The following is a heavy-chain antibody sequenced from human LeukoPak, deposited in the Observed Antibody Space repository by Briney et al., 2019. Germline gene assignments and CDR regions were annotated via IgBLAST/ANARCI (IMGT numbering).Heavy chain of an antibody. CDR1: GGSIGTNY. CDR2: IYYTGGT. Sequence: SETLSLTCTVSGGSIGTNYWTWIRQPPGKGLEYIGYIYYTGGTNYNPSLKSRVTISVDTSKNQFSLKLSSVTAADTAVYFCAKYGNSGWVIDNWGQGTLVTVSS. J-gene: IGHJ4*02. D-gene: IGHD6-19*01. CDR3: AKYGNSGWVIDN. V-gene: IGHV4-59*08.